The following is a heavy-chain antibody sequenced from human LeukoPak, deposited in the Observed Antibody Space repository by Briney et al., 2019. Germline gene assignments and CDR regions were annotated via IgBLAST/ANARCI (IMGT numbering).Heavy chain of an antibody. D-gene: IGHD3-22*01. V-gene: IGHV1-2*02. CDR3: ARVYSARRTVMVIAVLGY. CDR1: GYTFTGYY. CDR2: INPNSGGT. Sequence: ASVKVSCKASGYTFTGYYMHWVRQAPGQGLEWMGWINPNSGGTNYAQKFQGRVTMTRDTSISTAYMELSRLRSDDTAVYYCARVYSARRTVMVIAVLGYWGQGTLVTVSS. J-gene: IGHJ4*02.